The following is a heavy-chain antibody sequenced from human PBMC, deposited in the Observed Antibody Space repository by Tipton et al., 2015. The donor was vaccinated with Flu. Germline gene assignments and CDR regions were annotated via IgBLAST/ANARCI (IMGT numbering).Heavy chain of an antibody. Sequence: SLRLSCTVSGFTFTRFGTYWVRQAPGKGLEWLAVMSHDGAGTYYADSVKGRFTISRDNPKNTVSLQMNSLTTEDTAVYYCARRPQIFVYGRVAPLFNPTKDYFDYWGQGTLVTVSS. V-gene: IGHV3-30*03. CDR3: ARRPQIFVYGRVAPLFNPTKDYFDY. D-gene: IGHD5/OR15-5a*01. CDR2: MSHDGAGT. J-gene: IGHJ4*02. CDR1: GFTFTRFG.